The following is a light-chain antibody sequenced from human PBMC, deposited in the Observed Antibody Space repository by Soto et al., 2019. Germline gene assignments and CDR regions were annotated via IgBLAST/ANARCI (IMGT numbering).Light chain of an antibody. CDR2: GAS. Sequence: EIVMTQSPATLSVSPGEGATLSCRASQSVSSNLAWYQQKPGQAPRLLIYGASTRASGVPARFSGSGSGTEFTLTISSRQSEDSALYYCQHYKSWPTFGLGTKVAVK. J-gene: IGKJ3*01. V-gene: IGKV3-15*01. CDR3: QHYKSWPT. CDR1: QSVSSN.